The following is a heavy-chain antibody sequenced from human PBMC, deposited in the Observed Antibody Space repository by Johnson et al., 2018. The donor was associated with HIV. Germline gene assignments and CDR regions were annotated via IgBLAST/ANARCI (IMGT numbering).Heavy chain of an antibody. CDR1: GFTVSSNY. V-gene: IGHV3-66*01. J-gene: IGHJ3*02. CDR3: ARTNAFDI. CDR2: IYSGGNT. Sequence: VQLVESGGGLVQPGGSLRLSCAASGFTVSSNYMSWVRQAPGKGLEWVSIIYSGGNTYYAASVKGRFTIPRDNSKNTLYLQMSSLRAEDTAVFYCARTNAFDIWGQGTMVTVSS.